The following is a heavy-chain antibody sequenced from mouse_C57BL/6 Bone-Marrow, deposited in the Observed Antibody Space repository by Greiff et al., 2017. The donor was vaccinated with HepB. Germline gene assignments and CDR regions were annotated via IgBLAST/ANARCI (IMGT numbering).Heavy chain of an antibody. CDR3: ARDGTITTVVEDWYFDV. J-gene: IGHJ1*03. V-gene: IGHV5-4*01. CDR2: ISDGGSYT. D-gene: IGHD1-1*01. CDR1: GFTFSSYA. Sequence: EVQLVESGGGLVKPGGSLKLSCAASGFTFSSYAMSWVRQTPEKRLEWVATISDGGSYTYYPDNVKGRFTFSRDNAKNNLYLQMSHLKSEDTAMYYCARDGTITTVVEDWYFDVWGTGTTVTVSS.